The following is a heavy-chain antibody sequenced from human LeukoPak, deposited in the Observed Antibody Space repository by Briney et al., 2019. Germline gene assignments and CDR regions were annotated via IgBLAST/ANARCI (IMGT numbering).Heavy chain of an antibody. CDR2: IYYSGST. J-gene: IGHJ3*02. V-gene: IGHV4-30-4*01. Sequence: PSETLPLTCTVSGGSISSGDYYWSWIRQPPGKGLEWIGYIYYSGSTYYNPSLKSRVTISVDTSKNQFSLKLSSVTAADTAVYYCAISMVRGVAHDAFDIWGQGTMVTVSS. CDR1: GGSISSGDYY. CDR3: AISMVRGVAHDAFDI. D-gene: IGHD3-10*01.